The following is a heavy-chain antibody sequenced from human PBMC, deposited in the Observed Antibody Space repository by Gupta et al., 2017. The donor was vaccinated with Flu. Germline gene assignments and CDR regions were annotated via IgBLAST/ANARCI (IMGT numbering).Heavy chain of an antibody. D-gene: IGHD2-8*01. CDR1: GLPFSDSP. Sequence: VQPVESGGGLVQPGASLTLTYVMSGLPFSDSPMNWIRQAPGKGLEVIAYIGSGSNTDYADSVRGRFTISRDNARDSLFLQMNSLRDEDTALYYCARDLNGAFILWGQGAHVTVSS. J-gene: IGHJ4*02. CDR3: ARDLNGAFIL. CDR2: IGSGSNT. V-gene: IGHV3-48*02.